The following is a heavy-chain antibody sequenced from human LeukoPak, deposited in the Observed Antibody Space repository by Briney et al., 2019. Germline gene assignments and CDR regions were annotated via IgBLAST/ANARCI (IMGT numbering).Heavy chain of an antibody. J-gene: IGHJ4*02. D-gene: IGHD6-19*01. CDR2: ISSGDSTI. Sequence: GGSLRLSCSGSGFSFISFATHWVRQVPGKGLEWVSYISSGDSTIYYADSVKGRFTISRDNAKNSLYLQMNSLRAEDTALYYCARQPSAGTHFDFWGQGTLVTFSS. CDR1: GFSFISFA. CDR3: ARQPSAGTHFDF. V-gene: IGHV3-48*03.